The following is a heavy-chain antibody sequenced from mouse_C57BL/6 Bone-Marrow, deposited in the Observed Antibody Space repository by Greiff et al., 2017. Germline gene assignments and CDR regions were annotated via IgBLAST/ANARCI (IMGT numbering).Heavy chain of an antibody. CDR2: IYTRSGNT. Sequence: VQGVESGAELARPGASVKLSCKASGYTFKSYGISWVKQRTGQGLEWIGEIYTRSGNTYYNEKFKGKATLTAEKSSSKAYLELRSLTSEDSAVYFCATSNYDYGGQGTLVTVSA. D-gene: IGHD2-4*01. V-gene: IGHV1-81*01. CDR3: ATSNYDY. J-gene: IGHJ3*01. CDR1: GYTFKSYG.